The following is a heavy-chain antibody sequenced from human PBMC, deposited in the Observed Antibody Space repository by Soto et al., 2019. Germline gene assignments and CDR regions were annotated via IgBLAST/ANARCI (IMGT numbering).Heavy chain of an antibody. J-gene: IGHJ4*02. CDR2: IFHSGST. Sequence: SETLSLTCAVSGVSINSSNWWTWVRQPPGKGLEWVGEIFHSGSTTYNPSLRSRVTISVDKSKNQFSLKLTSVTAADTAVYYCARQRGGSSSGYSDFWGQGTLVT. V-gene: IGHV4-4*02. D-gene: IGHD3-3*01. CDR3: ARQRGGSSSGYSDF. CDR1: GVSINSSNW.